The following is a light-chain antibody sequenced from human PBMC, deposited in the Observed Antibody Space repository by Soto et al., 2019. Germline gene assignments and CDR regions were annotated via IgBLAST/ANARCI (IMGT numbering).Light chain of an antibody. V-gene: IGKV3-20*01. CDR2: GAS. J-gene: IGKJ5*01. Sequence: EIVLTQSVGTLSLSPGERATLSCRASQSVSSNYLAWYQHKPGQAPRLLVYGASSRATGIPDRFSGRGSGTDFTLTISRLEPEDFAVYYCQRYGRSPPITFGQGTRLEIK. CDR1: QSVSSNY. CDR3: QRYGRSPPIT.